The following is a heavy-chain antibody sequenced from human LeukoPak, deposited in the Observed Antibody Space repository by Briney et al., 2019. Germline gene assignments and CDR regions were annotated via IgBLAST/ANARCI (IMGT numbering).Heavy chain of an antibody. CDR3: ARPRFPYYRLSGADYYYMDV. CDR1: GFTFSSYG. V-gene: IGHV3-23*01. CDR2: ISGSGGTT. Sequence: GGSLRLSCAASGFTFSSYGMSWVRQAPGKGLEWVSVISGSGGTTYYADSVKGRFTISRDNSKNTLYLQMSNLRAEDTAVYYCARPRFPYYRLSGADYYYMDVWGKGTTVTVSS. J-gene: IGHJ6*03. D-gene: IGHD3-10*01.